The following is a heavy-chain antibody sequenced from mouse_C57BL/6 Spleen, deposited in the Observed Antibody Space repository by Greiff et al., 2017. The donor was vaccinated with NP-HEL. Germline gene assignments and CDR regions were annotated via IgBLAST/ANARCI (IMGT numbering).Heavy chain of an antibody. D-gene: IGHD4-1*02. J-gene: IGHJ3*01. CDR3: ARWPTGTFAY. Sequence: QVQLKQPGAELVKPGASVKLSCKASGYTFTSYWMHWVKQRPGQGLEWIGMIHPNSGSTNYNEKFKSKATLTVDKSSSTAYMQLSSLTSEDSAVYYCARWPTGTFAYWGQGTLVTVSA. V-gene: IGHV1-64*01. CDR2: IHPNSGST. CDR1: GYTFTSYW.